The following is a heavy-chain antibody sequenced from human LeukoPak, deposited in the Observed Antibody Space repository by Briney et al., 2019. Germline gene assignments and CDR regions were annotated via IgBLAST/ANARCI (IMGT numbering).Heavy chain of an antibody. V-gene: IGHV4-39*07. CDR3: ASLGYCSGGSCYGHPSGGKRYFQH. J-gene: IGHJ1*01. CDR2: IYYSGST. D-gene: IGHD2-15*01. Sequence: SETLSLTCTVSGGSISSSSYYWGWIRQPPGRGLEWIGSIYYSGSTYYNPSLKSRVTISVDTSKNQFSLKLSSVTAADTAVYYCASLGYCSGGSCYGHPSGGKRYFQHWGQGTLVTVSS. CDR1: GGSISSSSYY.